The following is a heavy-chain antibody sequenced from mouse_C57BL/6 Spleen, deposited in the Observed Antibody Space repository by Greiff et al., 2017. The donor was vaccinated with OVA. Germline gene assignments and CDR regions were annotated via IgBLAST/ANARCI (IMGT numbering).Heavy chain of an antibody. D-gene: IGHD2-2*01. V-gene: IGHV1-69*01. CDR2: IDPSDSYT. Sequence: QVQLQQPGAELVMPGASVKLSCKASGYTFTSYWMHWVKQRPGQGLEWIGEIDPSDSYTNYNQKLKGKSTLTVDKSSSTAYMQLSSLTSEDSAVYYCAAMVTTGRNYFDYWGQGTTLTVSS. J-gene: IGHJ2*01. CDR3: AAMVTTGRNYFDY. CDR1: GYTFTSYW.